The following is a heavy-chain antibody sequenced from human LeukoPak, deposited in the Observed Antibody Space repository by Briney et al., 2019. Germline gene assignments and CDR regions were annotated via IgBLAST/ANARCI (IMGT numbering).Heavy chain of an antibody. Sequence: GASVKVSCKASGGTFSSYGISWVRQAPGQGLEWMGRIIPIFGTANYAQKFQGRVTITADKSTSTAYMELSSLRSEDTAVYYCARGIPAAGTGFDYWGQGTLVTVSS. J-gene: IGHJ4*02. CDR2: IIPIFGTA. D-gene: IGHD6-13*01. CDR3: ARGIPAAGTGFDY. CDR1: GGTFSSYG. V-gene: IGHV1-69*06.